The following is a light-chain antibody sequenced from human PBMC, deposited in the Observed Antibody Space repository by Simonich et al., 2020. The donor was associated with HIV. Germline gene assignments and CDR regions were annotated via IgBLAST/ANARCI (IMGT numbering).Light chain of an antibody. V-gene: IGKV4-1*01. CDR2: WAS. Sequence: DIVMTQSPDSLAVSLGERATINCKSRQSVLYSSNNKNYLAWYQQKPGQPPKLLIYWASTRVSGVPDRLRGSGSGKDFTLTISSLQDEDVAVYYCQQYYSTPWTFGQGTKVEIK. CDR3: QQYYSTPWT. CDR1: QSVLYSSNNKNY. J-gene: IGKJ1*01.